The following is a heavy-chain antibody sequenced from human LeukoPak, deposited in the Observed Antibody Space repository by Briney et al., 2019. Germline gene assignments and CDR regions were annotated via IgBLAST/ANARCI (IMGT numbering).Heavy chain of an antibody. J-gene: IGHJ4*02. CDR3: AKQLGYCSDGSCYFPY. V-gene: IGHV3-33*03. CDR1: GFIFSNYG. CDR2: ISYDGSNK. Sequence: HPGRSLRLSCAASGFIFSNYGMHWVRQAPGKGLEWVAVISYDGSNKYYADSVKGRFTISRDNAKNSVFLQMNSLRVEDTAVYYCAKQLGYCSDGSCYFPYWGQGTLVTVSS. D-gene: IGHD2-15*01.